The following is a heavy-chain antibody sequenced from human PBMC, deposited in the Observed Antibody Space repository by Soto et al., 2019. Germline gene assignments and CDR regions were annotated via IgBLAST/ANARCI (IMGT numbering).Heavy chain of an antibody. V-gene: IGHV4-30-4*01. CDR3: ASTSFGYSYGYRY. J-gene: IGHJ4*02. CDR2: IYYSGST. D-gene: IGHD5-18*01. Sequence: QVQLQESGPGLVKPSQTLSLTCTVSGGSISSGDYYWSWIRQPPGKGLEWIGYIYYSGSTYYNPSLKRRVTRSVDTSRNQFSLKLSSVTAADTPVYYWASTSFGYSYGYRYWGQGTLVTVSS. CDR1: GGSISSGDYY.